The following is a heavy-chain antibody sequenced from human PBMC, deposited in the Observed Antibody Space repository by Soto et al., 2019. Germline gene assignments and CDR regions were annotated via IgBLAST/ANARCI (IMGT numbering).Heavy chain of an antibody. CDR2: IWYDGSNK. Sequence: QVQLVESGGGVVQPGRSLRLSCAASGFTFSSYGMHWVRQAPGKGLEWVAVIWYDGSNKYYADSVKGRFTISRDNSKNTLYLQMNSLRAEDTAVYYCARDSSSVGHYYSMDVWGQGTTVTVSS. V-gene: IGHV3-33*01. CDR3: ARDSSSVGHYYSMDV. D-gene: IGHD6-6*01. J-gene: IGHJ6*02. CDR1: GFTFSSYG.